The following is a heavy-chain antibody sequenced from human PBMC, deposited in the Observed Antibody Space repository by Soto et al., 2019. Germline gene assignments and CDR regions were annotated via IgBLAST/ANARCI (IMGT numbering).Heavy chain of an antibody. CDR3: ARPHYDSSGYSDLAAFDI. CDR2: IDPSDSYT. V-gene: IGHV5-10-1*01. J-gene: IGHJ3*02. Sequence: GESLKISCKGSGYSFTSYWISWVRQMPGKGLEWMGRIDPSDSYTNYSPSFQGHVTISADKSISTAYLQWSSLKASDTAMYYCARPHYDSSGYSDLAAFDIWGQGTMVTV. CDR1: GYSFTSYW. D-gene: IGHD3-22*01.